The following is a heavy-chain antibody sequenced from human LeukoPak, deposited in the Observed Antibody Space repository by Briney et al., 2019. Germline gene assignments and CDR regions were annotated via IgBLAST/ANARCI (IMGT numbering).Heavy chain of an antibody. V-gene: IGHV3-23*01. CDR2: ISGSGGST. Sequence: GGSLRLPCAASGFTFSSYAMSWVRQAPGKGLKWVSAISGSGGSTYYADSVKGRFTISRDNSKNTLYLQMNSLRAEDTAVYYCAKGGAYGPGCYFDYWGQGTLVTVSS. J-gene: IGHJ4*02. CDR3: AKGGAYGPGCYFDY. D-gene: IGHD3-10*01. CDR1: GFTFSSYA.